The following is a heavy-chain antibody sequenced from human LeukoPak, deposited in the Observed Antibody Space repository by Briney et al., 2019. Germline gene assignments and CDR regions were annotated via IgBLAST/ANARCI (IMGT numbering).Heavy chain of an antibody. CDR1: GGSFSGYY. CDR3: ARGRFARFFDY. D-gene: IGHD2-21*01. CDR2: INHSGST. V-gene: IGHV4-34*01. Sequence: SETLSLTCAVYGGSFSGYYWSWIRQPPVKGLEWIGEINHSGSTNYNPSLKSRVTISVDTSKNQFSLKLSSVTAADTAVYYCARGRFARFFDYWGQGTLVTVSS. J-gene: IGHJ4*02.